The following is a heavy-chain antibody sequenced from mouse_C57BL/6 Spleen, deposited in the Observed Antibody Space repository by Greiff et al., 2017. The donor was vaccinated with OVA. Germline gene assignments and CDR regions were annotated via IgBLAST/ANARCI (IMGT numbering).Heavy chain of an antibody. J-gene: IGHJ4*01. Sequence: QVQLQQPGAELVKPGASVKLSCKASGYTFTSYWMHWVKQRPGQGLEWIGMIHPNSGSTNYNEKFKSKATLTVDKSSSTAYMQLSSLTSVDSAVYYCARGYYGYDGAMDYWGQGTSVTVSS. CDR3: ARGYYGYDGAMDY. CDR1: GYTFTSYW. V-gene: IGHV1-64*01. CDR2: IHPNSGST. D-gene: IGHD2-2*01.